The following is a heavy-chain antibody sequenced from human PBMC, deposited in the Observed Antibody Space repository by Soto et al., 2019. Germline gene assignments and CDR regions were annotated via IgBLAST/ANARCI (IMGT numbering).Heavy chain of an antibody. D-gene: IGHD5-12*01. CDR1: GDSVSRDSAA. V-gene: IGHV6-1*02. CDR3: ARGSWDDVSGHYYIDV. CDR2: IYYRSKWLN. J-gene: IGHJ6*03. Sequence: QVQLQQSGPGLVKPSQSLSLTCAISGDSVSRDSAAWNWIRQTPSRGLEWLGRIYYRSKWLNTYEVSVNSRITISPDTSKKQFSLQLSSVTPEDTAVYYCARGSWDDVSGHYYIDVWDEGPTLTVSS.